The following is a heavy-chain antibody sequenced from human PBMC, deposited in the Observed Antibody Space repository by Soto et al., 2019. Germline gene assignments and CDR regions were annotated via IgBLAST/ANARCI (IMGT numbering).Heavy chain of an antibody. D-gene: IGHD3-10*01. CDR3: ATRSGGGGAFDI. Sequence: EVQLVESGGGLVLPGGSLRLSCAASRLTFSNYEMNWVRQAPGKGLEWVSYIGSGGRTTYYADSLKGRFTISRDNAKNSLYLQMNSLGAEDTAVYYCATRSGGGGAFDIWGQGTTVTVSS. CDR1: RLTFSNYE. V-gene: IGHV3-48*03. CDR2: IGSGGRTT. J-gene: IGHJ3*02.